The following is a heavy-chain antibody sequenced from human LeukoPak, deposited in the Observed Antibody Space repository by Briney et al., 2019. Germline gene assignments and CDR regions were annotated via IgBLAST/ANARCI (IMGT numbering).Heavy chain of an antibody. CDR1: GGTFSSYA. J-gene: IGHJ6*03. Sequence: GASVKVSCKASGGTFSSYAISWLRQAPGQGLEWMGGIIPIFGTANYAQKFQGRVTITADESTSTAYMELSSLRSEDTAVYYCARGYCSSTSCYRYYYYYMDVWGKGTTVTVSS. D-gene: IGHD2-2*01. CDR3: ARGYCSSTSCYRYYYYYMDV. V-gene: IGHV1-69*13. CDR2: IIPIFGTA.